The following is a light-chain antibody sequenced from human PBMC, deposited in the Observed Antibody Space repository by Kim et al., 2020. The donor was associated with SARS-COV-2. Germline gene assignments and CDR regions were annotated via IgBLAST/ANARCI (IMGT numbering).Light chain of an antibody. J-gene: IGKJ2*01. CDR1: HLVPADF. CDR2: GAS. CDR3: QQYGSSVYT. Sequence: LSPGNRVTLSCRASHLVPADFLAWYQQKPGQTPRLLVYGASTRASDVPDRFSGSGSGTDFTLTISRLQPEDSAVYYCQQYGSSVYTFGQGTKLEI. V-gene: IGKV3-20*01.